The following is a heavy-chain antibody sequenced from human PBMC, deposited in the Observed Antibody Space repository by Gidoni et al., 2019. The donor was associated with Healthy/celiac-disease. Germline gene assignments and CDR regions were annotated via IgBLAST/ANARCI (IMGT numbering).Heavy chain of an antibody. Sequence: EVQLLESGGGWVQPGGSMRLSCAASGITFRSYAMSWVRQAPGKGLALVSASSGSGGSTYYADSVKCLCTIPRDNSKNTLYLQMNSLRAEDTAVYSCAIAVAGTHYYYGMYVWGQGTTVTVSS. CDR3: AIAVAGTHYYYGMYV. V-gene: IGHV3-23*01. D-gene: IGHD6-19*01. CDR2: SSGSGGST. CDR1: GITFRSYA. J-gene: IGHJ6*02.